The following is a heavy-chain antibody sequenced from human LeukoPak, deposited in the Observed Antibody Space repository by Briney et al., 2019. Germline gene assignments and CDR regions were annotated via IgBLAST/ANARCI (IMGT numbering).Heavy chain of an antibody. V-gene: IGHV1-2*02. CDR1: GYTFTGYY. CDR3: ARGRGYGDPYYFDY. J-gene: IGHJ4*02. D-gene: IGHD4-17*01. Sequence: GASVKVSCKASGYTFTGYYMHWVRQAPGQGLEWMGWINPNSGGTNYAQKFQGRVTMTRDTSISTAYMELSRLRSDDTAVYYCARGRGYGDPYYFDYWGQGTLVTVSS. CDR2: INPNSGGT.